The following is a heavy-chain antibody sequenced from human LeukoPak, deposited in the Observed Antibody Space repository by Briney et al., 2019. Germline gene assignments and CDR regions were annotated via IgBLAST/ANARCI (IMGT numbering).Heavy chain of an antibody. CDR2: IFFSGST. J-gene: IGHJ4*02. Sequence: ASETLSLTCTDPGGSIRSYYWSWIRPPPRKGLEWIGYIFFSGSTSYNPSLQSRVTISVDRSKNKLSLKLSSMAAAPRAGSYCTRSYDTNFDYWGQGTLVTVSS. V-gene: IGHV4-59*01. CDR1: GGSIRSYY. D-gene: IGHD3-3*01. CDR3: TRSYDTNFDY.